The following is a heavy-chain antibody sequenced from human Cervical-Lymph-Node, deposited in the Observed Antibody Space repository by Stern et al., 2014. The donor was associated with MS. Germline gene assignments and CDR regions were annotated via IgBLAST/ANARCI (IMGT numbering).Heavy chain of an antibody. J-gene: IGHJ4*02. V-gene: IGHV3-21*01. CDR2: ISSVCSYI. CDR1: GFTFSSYS. CDR3: ARGRGGNYRYYFDY. D-gene: IGHD4-23*01. Sequence: EVQLVESGAGLVKPGGSLRLSCAASGFTFSSYSMNWVRQAPGKGLEWVASISSVCSYIYYADSLKGRFAIARDNAKNSLYLQMNSLRAEDTAVYYCARGRGGNYRYYFDYWGQGTLVTVSS.